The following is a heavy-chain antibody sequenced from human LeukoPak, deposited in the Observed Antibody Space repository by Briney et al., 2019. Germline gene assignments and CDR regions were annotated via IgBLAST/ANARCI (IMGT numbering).Heavy chain of an antibody. CDR3: AKDRGSGSYYPYYYYMGV. Sequence: PGGSLRLSCAASGFTFDDYAMHWVRQAPGKGLEWVSGISWNSGSIGYADSVKGRFTISRDNAKNSLYLQMNSLRAEDMALYYCAKDRGSGSYYPYYYYMGVWGKGTTVTVSS. D-gene: IGHD3-10*01. J-gene: IGHJ6*03. V-gene: IGHV3-9*03. CDR2: ISWNSGSI. CDR1: GFTFDDYA.